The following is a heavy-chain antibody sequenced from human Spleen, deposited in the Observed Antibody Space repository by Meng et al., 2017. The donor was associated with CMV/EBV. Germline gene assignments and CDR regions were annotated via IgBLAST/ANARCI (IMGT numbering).Heavy chain of an antibody. D-gene: IGHD6-13*01. Sequence: GESLKISCAASGFTFSSYGMHWVRQAPGKGLEWVAVIWYDGSNKYYADSVKGRFTISRDNSKNTLYLQMNSLRAEDTAVYYCAKDHSSSWYYFDYWGQGTLVTVSS. J-gene: IGHJ4*02. CDR1: GFTFSSYG. CDR3: AKDHSSSWYYFDY. V-gene: IGHV3-33*06. CDR2: IWYDGSNK.